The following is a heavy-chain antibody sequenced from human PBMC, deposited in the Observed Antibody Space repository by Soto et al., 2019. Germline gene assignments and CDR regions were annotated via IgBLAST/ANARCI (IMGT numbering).Heavy chain of an antibody. D-gene: IGHD3-22*01. J-gene: IGHJ3*02. CDR3: ARAQPPDSSGYYPPDAFDI. Sequence: AEILSLTCTVSGGSISSYYLRWIRQPPGKGLEWIGYIYYSGSTNYNPSLKSRVTISVHTSQNSFSLQLSSVTAADTAVYHCARAQPPDSSGYYPPDAFDIWGHGTMVTVS. V-gene: IGHV4-59*01. CDR2: IYYSGST. CDR1: GGSISSYY.